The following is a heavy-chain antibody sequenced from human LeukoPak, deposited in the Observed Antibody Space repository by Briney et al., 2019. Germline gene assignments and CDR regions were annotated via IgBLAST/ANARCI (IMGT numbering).Heavy chain of an antibody. V-gene: IGHV3-74*01. Sequence: GGSLRLSCAASGFTFSSYWMHWVRQAPGKGLVWVSRINTDGSSTSYADSVKGRFTISRDNAKNTLYLQMNSLRAEDTAVYYCAREGWWGPFDYWGQGTLVTVSS. D-gene: IGHD2-15*01. CDR3: AREGWWGPFDY. CDR1: GFTFSSYW. CDR2: INTDGSST. J-gene: IGHJ4*02.